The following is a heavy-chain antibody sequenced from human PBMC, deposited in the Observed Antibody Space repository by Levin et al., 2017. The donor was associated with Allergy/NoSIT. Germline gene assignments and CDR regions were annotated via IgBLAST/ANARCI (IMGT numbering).Heavy chain of an antibody. D-gene: IGHD6-13*01. CDR3: ARDGPAAGNELDY. J-gene: IGHJ4*02. CDR2: IIPILGIA. CDR1: GGTFSSYP. Sequence: SVKVSCKASGGTFSSYPISWVRQAPGQGLEWMGRIIPILGIANYAQKFQGRVTITADKSTSTAYMELSSLRSEDTAVYYCARDGPAAGNELDYWGQGTLVTVSS. V-gene: IGHV1-69*04.